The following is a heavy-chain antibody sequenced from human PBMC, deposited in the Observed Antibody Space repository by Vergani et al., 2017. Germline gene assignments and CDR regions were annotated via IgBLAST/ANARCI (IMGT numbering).Heavy chain of an antibody. CDR2: TYYRSKWYN. Sequence: QVQLQQSGPGLVKPSQTPSRTCAIPGDSVSSNRAAWNWNRQSPSRGLEWLGRTYYRSKWYNDYAVSVKSRITINPDTSKNQFSLQLNSVTPEDTAVYYCARGANWFDPWGQGTLVTVSS. CDR3: ARGANWFDP. CDR1: GDSVSSNRAA. J-gene: IGHJ5*02. V-gene: IGHV6-1*01.